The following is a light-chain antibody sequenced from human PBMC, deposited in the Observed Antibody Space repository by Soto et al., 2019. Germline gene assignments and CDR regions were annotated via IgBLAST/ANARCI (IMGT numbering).Light chain of an antibody. CDR3: ATWESNLGEWL. J-gene: IGLJ3*02. Sequence: QSVLTQPPSVSAAPREKITISCSGSFSNIGRNYVSWYQQFPGTAPKLLIYDNNKRPSGISDRFSGSKSGTSATLVITGLQTGDEADYYCATWESNLGEWLFGGGTKLTVL. V-gene: IGLV1-51*01. CDR1: FSNIGRNY. CDR2: DNN.